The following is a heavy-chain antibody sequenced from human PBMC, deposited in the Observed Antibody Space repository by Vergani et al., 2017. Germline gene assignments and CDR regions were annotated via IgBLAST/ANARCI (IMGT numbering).Heavy chain of an antibody. D-gene: IGHD2-2*02. CDR2: ISFDGTNE. CDR3: VGDRGVXAGGRCYTEAWDY. V-gene: IGHV3-30-3*01. Sequence: QVQLVESGGGVVQPGTSLRLSCVVSGFALNRHAMYWVRQAPGKGLEWVVGISFDGTNEYYPDLVKGRFTISRDIAKNTLYLQVRSLRLEDTGVYHCVGDRGVXAGGRCYTEAWDYWGQGTPVTVSS. J-gene: IGHJ4*02. CDR1: GFALNRHA.